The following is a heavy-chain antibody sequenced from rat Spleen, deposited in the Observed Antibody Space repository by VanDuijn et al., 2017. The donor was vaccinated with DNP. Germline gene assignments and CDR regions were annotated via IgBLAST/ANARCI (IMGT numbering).Heavy chain of an antibody. V-gene: IGHV3-1*01. CDR2: ISYSGGT. D-gene: IGHD1-7*01. CDR1: GYSITSNY. Sequence: EVQLQESGSGLVKPSQSLSLTCSVTGYSITSNYWGWIRKFPGNKLEYIGHISYSGGTNYNPSLKSRISITSDTSKNHFFLHLNSVTTEDTATYYCARWTRYFDYWGQGVMVTVSS. J-gene: IGHJ2*01. CDR3: ARWTRYFDY.